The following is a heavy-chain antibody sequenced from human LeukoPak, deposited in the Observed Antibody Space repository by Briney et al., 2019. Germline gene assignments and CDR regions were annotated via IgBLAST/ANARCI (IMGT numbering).Heavy chain of an antibody. Sequence: ASVKVTCKASGYTFTSYGISWVRQAPGQGLEWMGWISAYNGNTNYAQKLQGRVTMSTDTSTSTAYMELRSLRSDDTAVYYCARGGDNWNDPPGAYWGQGTLVTVSS. CDR1: GYTFTSYG. V-gene: IGHV1-18*01. CDR2: ISAYNGNT. CDR3: ARGGDNWNDPPGAY. J-gene: IGHJ4*02. D-gene: IGHD1-1*01.